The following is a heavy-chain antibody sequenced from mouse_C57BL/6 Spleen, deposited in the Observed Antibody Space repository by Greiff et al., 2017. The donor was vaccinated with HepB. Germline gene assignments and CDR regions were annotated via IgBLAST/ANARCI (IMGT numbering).Heavy chain of an antibody. CDR3: ARTLYGSSPLDY. CDR1: GYAFSSYW. V-gene: IGHV1-80*01. Sequence: VKVVESGAELVKPGASVKISCKASGYAFSSYWMNWVKQRPGKGLEWIGQIYPGDGDTNYNGKFKGKATLTADKSSSTAYMQLSSLTSEDSAVYFCARTLYGSSPLDYWGQGTTLTVSS. CDR2: IYPGDGDT. D-gene: IGHD1-1*01. J-gene: IGHJ2*01.